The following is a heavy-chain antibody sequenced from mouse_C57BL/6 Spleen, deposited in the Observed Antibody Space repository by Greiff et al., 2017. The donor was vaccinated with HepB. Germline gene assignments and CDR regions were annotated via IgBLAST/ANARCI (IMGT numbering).Heavy chain of an antibody. CDR1: GYSIPSGYY. Sequence: ESGPGLVKPSQSLSLTCSVTGYSIPSGYYWNWIRQFPGNKLEWMGYISYDGSNNYNPSLKNRISITRETSKNQFFLKLNSVTTEDTATYYCARDRCFDYWGQGTTLTVSS. CDR2: ISYDGSN. J-gene: IGHJ2*01. V-gene: IGHV3-6*01. CDR3: ARDRCFDY.